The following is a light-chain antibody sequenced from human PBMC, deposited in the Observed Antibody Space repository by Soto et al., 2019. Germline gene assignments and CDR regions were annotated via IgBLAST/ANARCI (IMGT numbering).Light chain of an antibody. J-gene: IGLJ3*02. CDR3: ATWDDSLSGRV. CDR2: SNN. Sequence: QSVLTQPPSASGTPGQRVTISCSGSGSNIGTNYVYWYQQLPGTAPNLLIYSNNQRPSGVPDRFSGSKSGTSASLAISGLRSEDEADYYCATWDDSLSGRVFGGGTKLTVL. CDR1: GSNIGTNY. V-gene: IGLV1-47*02.